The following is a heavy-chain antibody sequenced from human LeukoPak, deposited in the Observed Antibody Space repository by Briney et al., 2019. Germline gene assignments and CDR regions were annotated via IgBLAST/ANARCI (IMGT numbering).Heavy chain of an antibody. V-gene: IGHV4-30-4*01. Sequence: SETLSLTCTVSGGSISSGDYYWSWIRQSPGKGLEWIGYIYYSGSTYYNPSLKSRVTISVDTSKNQFSLKLSSVTAADTAVYYCARDYSGSYSNYYGMDVWGQGTTVTVSS. D-gene: IGHD1-26*01. CDR3: ARDYSGSYSNYYGMDV. CDR1: GGSISSGDYY. CDR2: IYYSGST. J-gene: IGHJ6*02.